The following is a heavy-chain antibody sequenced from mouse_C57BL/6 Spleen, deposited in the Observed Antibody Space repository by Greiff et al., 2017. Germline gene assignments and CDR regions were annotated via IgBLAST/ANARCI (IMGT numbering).Heavy chain of an antibody. CDR2: IDPETGGN. V-gene: IGHV1-15*01. D-gene: IGHD2-3*01. CDR1: GYTFTDYE. Sequence: VQLLQSGAELVRPGASVTLSCKASGYTFTDYEMHWVKQTPVHGLEWIGAIDPETGGNAYNQKFKGKAILTADKSSSTAYMELRSLTSEDSAVYYGTRSPTYDGFYIDYWGQGTTLTVSS. CDR3: TRSPTYDGFYIDY. J-gene: IGHJ2*01.